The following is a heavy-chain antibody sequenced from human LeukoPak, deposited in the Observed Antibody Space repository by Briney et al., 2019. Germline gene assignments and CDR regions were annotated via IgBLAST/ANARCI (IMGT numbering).Heavy chain of an antibody. D-gene: IGHD3-22*01. V-gene: IGHV3-21*01. Sequence: PGGSLRLSCAASGFTFSSYSMNWVRQAPGKGLEWVSSISSSSSYIYYADSVKGRFTISRDNAKNSLYLQMNSLRAEDTAVYYCARDPSERGGYYDGSEYFDYWGQGTLVTVSS. CDR3: ARDPSERGGYYDGSEYFDY. CDR1: GFTFSSYS. J-gene: IGHJ4*02. CDR2: ISSSSSYI.